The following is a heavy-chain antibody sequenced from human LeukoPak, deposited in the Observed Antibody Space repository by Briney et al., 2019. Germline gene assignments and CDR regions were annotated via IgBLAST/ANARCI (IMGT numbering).Heavy chain of an antibody. CDR3: ARGSGFYTGNRGIDY. Sequence: SETLSLTCAVYGGSFSGYYWSWIRQPPGKGLEWIGEINHSGSTNYNPSLKSRVTISVDTSKNQFSLKLGSVTAADTAVYYCARGSGFYTGNRGIDYWGQGTLVTVSS. D-gene: IGHD3-10*01. J-gene: IGHJ4*02. CDR2: INHSGST. V-gene: IGHV4-34*01. CDR1: GGSFSGYY.